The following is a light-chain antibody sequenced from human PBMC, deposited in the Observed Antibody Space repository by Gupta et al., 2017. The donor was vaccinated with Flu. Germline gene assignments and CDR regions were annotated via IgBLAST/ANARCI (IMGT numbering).Light chain of an antibody. CDR2: LGP. J-gene: IGKJ4*01. CDR3: SQRLQTPPA. Sequence: VTPGEPGYIACSASQSSRHSNGYNYLDSYLQRPGHTLQLLLYLGPERGFGVRDRFSGSGTGTDFTLKIISREAAAVVVYYCSQRLQTPPAFGGGTKVEIK. V-gene: IGKV2-28*01. CDR1: QSSRHSNGYNY.